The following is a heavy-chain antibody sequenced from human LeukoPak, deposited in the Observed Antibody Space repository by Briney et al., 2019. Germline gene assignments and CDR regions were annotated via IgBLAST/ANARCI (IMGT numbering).Heavy chain of an antibody. D-gene: IGHD2-15*01. CDR1: GFTFSTYS. CDR2: ISSTSGYI. Sequence: GGPLRLSCAASGFTFSTYSMNWVRQAPGKGLEWVSSISSTSGYISYTDSVKGRFTISRDNAKNSLYLQMNSLRAEDTAVYYCTRRYCTATNCYSFDYWGQGTLVTVSS. V-gene: IGHV3-21*01. J-gene: IGHJ4*02. CDR3: TRRYCTATNCYSFDY.